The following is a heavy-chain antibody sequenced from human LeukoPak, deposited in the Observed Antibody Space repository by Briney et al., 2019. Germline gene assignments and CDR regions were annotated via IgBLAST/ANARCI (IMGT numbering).Heavy chain of an antibody. CDR3: ARRQGCSSTSCPPDS. D-gene: IGHD2-2*01. CDR1: GYSFTAYW. CDR2: IYPGDSDT. V-gene: IGHV5-51*01. J-gene: IGHJ4*02. Sequence: GESLKISCRGSGYSFTAYWIGWVRQMPGKGLEWMGIIYPGDSDTRYSPSFQGQVTMSADKSINTAYLQWSSLKASDTAMYYCARRQGCSSTSCPPDSWGQGTLVTVSS.